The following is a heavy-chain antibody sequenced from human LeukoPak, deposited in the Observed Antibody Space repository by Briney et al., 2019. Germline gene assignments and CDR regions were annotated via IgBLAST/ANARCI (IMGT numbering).Heavy chain of an antibody. V-gene: IGHV4-59*08. CDR2: IYYTAST. CDR1: GGSFSGYY. D-gene: IGHD4-17*01. J-gene: IGHJ4*02. CDR3: ARGGNYGDYDGYFDY. Sequence: SETLSLTCTVSGGSFSGYYWSWVRQPPGKGLEWIGYIYYTASTNYNPSLRSRVTISVDTSKNQFSLKLTSVTAADTAVYYCARGGNYGDYDGYFDYWGQGTLVTVSS.